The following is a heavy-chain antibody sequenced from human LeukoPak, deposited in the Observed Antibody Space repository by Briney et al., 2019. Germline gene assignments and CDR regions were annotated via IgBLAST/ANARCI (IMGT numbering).Heavy chain of an antibody. Sequence: SGTLSLTCTVSGGSVNSGSYYWNWIRQPPGKGLEWIGYIYYSGSTNYNPSLKSRVTISVDTSKNQFSLKLSSVTAADTAVYYCARAAYSGSYHSDYWGQGTLVTVSS. D-gene: IGHD1-26*01. V-gene: IGHV4-61*01. CDR2: IYYSGST. CDR1: GGSVNSGSYY. CDR3: ARAAYSGSYHSDY. J-gene: IGHJ4*02.